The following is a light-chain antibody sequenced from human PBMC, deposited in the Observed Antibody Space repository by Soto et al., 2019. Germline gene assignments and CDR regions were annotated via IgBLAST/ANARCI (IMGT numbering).Light chain of an antibody. CDR1: SSDVGGYNY. CDR3: SSYTTGNTRQKV. Sequence: SVLTQPASVSGTPGQSINISCTGTSSDVGGYNYVSWYQHHPGKAPKLIIYDVSNRPSGASNPFSGSKSGNTPSLTISGLQPEVEAYYDCSSYTTGNTRQKVVRTGTK. J-gene: IGLJ1*01. V-gene: IGLV2-14*03. CDR2: DVS.